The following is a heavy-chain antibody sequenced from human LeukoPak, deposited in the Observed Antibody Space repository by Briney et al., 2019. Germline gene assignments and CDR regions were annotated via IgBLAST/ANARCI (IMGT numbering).Heavy chain of an antibody. Sequence: TSETLSLTCAVYGGSFSGYYWSWIRQPPGKGLEWIGEINHSGSTNYNPSLKSRVTISLDTSKNHFSLKLSSVPAADTAVYYCARGTPHYYGSGSYYISRFDPWGQGTLVTVSS. V-gene: IGHV4-34*01. D-gene: IGHD3-10*01. CDR2: INHSGST. CDR3: ARGTPHYYGSGSYYISRFDP. J-gene: IGHJ5*02. CDR1: GGSFSGYY.